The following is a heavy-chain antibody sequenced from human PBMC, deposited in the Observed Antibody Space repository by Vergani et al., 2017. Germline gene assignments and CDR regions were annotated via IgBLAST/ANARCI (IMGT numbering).Heavy chain of an antibody. D-gene: IGHD4-17*01. J-gene: IGHJ4*02. V-gene: IGHV3-23*04. Sequence: DVDLVESGGGFVQPGGSRRLSCAASGFSFRTFSMFWVRQAPGKGLEWVSAISGSGGSTYYADSVKGRFTISRDNSKNTLYLQMNSLRAEDTAVYYCAKEFYGDYEPDYWGQGTLVTVSS. CDR3: AKEFYGDYEPDY. CDR1: GFSFRTFS. CDR2: ISGSGGST.